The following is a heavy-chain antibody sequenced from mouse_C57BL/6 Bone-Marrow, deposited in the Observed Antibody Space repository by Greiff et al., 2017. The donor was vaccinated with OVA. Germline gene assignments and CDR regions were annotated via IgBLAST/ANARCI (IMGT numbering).Heavy chain of an antibody. CDR3: AIDYGRVPWYFDV. Sequence: QVQLQQPGAELVKPGASVKVSCKASGYTFTSYWMHWVKQRPGQGLEWIGRIHPSDSDPNYNQKFKGKATLTVDKSSSTAYMQRSSLTSEDSAVYYCAIDYGRVPWYFDVWGTGTTVTVSS. J-gene: IGHJ1*03. V-gene: IGHV1-74*01. D-gene: IGHD1-1*01. CDR1: GYTFTSYW. CDR2: IHPSDSDP.